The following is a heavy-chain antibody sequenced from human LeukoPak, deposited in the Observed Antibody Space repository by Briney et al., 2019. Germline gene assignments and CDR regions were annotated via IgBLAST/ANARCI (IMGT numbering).Heavy chain of an antibody. V-gene: IGHV3-21*04. CDR2: IGGSSSSL. CDR1: GFTFSIYS. D-gene: IGHD3-3*01. J-gene: IGHJ4*02. CDR3: AKPRSIFGIFPPSDY. Sequence: GGSLRLSCAASGFTFSIYSMNWVRQAPGKGLEWVSSIGGSSSSLYYAESVKGRFTISRDNSKNTLYLQMNSLTVDDTALYYCAKPRSIFGIFPPSDYWGQGTLVTVSS.